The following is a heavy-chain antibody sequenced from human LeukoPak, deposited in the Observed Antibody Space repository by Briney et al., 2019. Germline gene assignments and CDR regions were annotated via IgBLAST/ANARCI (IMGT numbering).Heavy chain of an antibody. CDR2: INHSGST. Sequence: SETLSLTCAVYGGSFSGYYWSWIRRPPGKGLEWIGEINHSGSTNYNPSLKSRVTISVDTSKNQFSLKLSSVTAADTAVYYCASPTRRGYWGQGTLVTVSS. CDR3: ASPTRRGY. J-gene: IGHJ4*02. V-gene: IGHV4-34*01. CDR1: GGSFSGYY.